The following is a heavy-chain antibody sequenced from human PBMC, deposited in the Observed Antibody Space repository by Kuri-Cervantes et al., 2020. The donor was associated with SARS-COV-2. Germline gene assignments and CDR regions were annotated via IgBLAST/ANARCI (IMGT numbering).Heavy chain of an antibody. CDR3: ARDHGPGATDFDY. Sequence: GGSLRLSCAASGFTYSSYSMNWVRQAPGKGLEWVSYISGSSSTKYYADSVKGRFTISRDNAKNSLYLQMNSLGDEDTAVYYCARDHGPGATDFDYWGQGTLVTVSS. J-gene: IGHJ4*02. D-gene: IGHD1-26*01. CDR1: GFTYSSYS. CDR2: ISGSSSTK. V-gene: IGHV3-48*02.